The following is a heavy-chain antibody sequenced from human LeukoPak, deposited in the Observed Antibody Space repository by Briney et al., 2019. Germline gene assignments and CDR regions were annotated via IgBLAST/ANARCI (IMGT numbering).Heavy chain of an antibody. Sequence: PSETLSLTCTVSGGSISSYYWSWIRQPPGKGLEWIGYIYYSGSTNYNPSLKSRVTISVDTSKNQFSLKLSSVTAADTAVYYCARAPWYFDLWGRGTLSVSPQ. CDR1: GGSISSYY. J-gene: IGHJ2*01. V-gene: IGHV4-59*01. CDR2: IYYSGST. CDR3: ARAPWYFDL.